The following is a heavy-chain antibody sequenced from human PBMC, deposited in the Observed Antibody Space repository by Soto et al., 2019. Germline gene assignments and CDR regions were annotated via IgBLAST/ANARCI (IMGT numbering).Heavy chain of an antibody. CDR3: ARDDEHGSKCDLAY. D-gene: IGHD1-26*01. CDR2: IFPNGRDK. V-gene: IGHV3-30*13. J-gene: IGHJ4*02. Sequence: QVQLVQSGGGVVQPGRSLRLSCAASGFNFNTYFMHWVRQAPGKGLEWVAMIFPNGRDKEDADSVKGRFTISRDKSNNRMYLPMDSLRPEYTAVYYCARDDEHGSKCDLAYGGQGALVTVSS. CDR1: GFNFNTYF.